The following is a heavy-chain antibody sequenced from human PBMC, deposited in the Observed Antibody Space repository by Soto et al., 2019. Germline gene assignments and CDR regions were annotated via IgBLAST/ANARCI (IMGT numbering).Heavy chain of an antibody. J-gene: IGHJ6*02. Sequence: QVQLVESGGGVVQPGRSLRLSCAASGFTFSSYAMHWVRQAPGKGLEWVAVISYDGSNKYYADSVKGRFTISRDNSKNTLYLQMNSLRAEDTAVYYCARDSSERFLFDILTGSSYYGMDVWGQGTTVTVSS. CDR1: GFTFSSYA. V-gene: IGHV3-30-3*01. D-gene: IGHD3-9*01. CDR3: ARDSSERFLFDILTGSSYYGMDV. CDR2: ISYDGSNK.